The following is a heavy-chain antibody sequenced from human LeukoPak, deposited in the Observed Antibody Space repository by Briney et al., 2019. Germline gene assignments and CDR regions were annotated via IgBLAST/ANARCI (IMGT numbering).Heavy chain of an antibody. CDR3: AKLLYYYDSSQPY. D-gene: IGHD3-22*01. CDR1: GFTLSSYA. CDR2: ISVSGNT. V-gene: IGHV3-23*01. Sequence: GGSLRLSCAASGFTLSSYAMSWVRQGPGKGLEWVSAISVSGNTYHADSVKGRFTISRDSYKNTLYLQMNSLRAEDTAVYYCAKLLYYYDSSQPYWGQGTLVTVSS. J-gene: IGHJ4*02.